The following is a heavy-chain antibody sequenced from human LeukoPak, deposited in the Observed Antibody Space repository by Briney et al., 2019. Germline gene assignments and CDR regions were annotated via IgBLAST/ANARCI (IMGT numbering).Heavy chain of an antibody. V-gene: IGHV4-34*01. Sequence: ASETLSLTCAVYGGSSSGYYCSWIRQPPGKWLEWIGEINLSGSTNYNPSLKSRVTISVDTSKNQCSLKLSSVTAADTAVYYCARSRRRAVHCQEPADRQSTSCYWVPLIYYFDYWGQGTLVTVSS. CDR3: ARSRRRAVHCQEPADRQSTSCYWVPLIYYFDY. J-gene: IGHJ4*02. CDR2: INLSGST. D-gene: IGHD2-2*01. CDR1: GGSSSGYY.